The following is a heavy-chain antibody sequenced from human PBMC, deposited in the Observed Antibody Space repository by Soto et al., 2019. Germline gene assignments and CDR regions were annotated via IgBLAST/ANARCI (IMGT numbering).Heavy chain of an antibody. Sequence: EVQLVESGGGLVQPGGSLRLSCATSGVILSDCAMNWVRQAPGKWLEWVSYISSSSSVIDYAYSVKGRFTVSRDNARNALYLQMNSLRAEDTAVYYCARDLSWGSNWYYYMDVWGKGTTVTVSS. CDR2: ISSSSSVI. J-gene: IGHJ6*03. D-gene: IGHD7-27*01. CDR1: GVILSDCA. V-gene: IGHV3-48*01. CDR3: ARDLSWGSNWYYYMDV.